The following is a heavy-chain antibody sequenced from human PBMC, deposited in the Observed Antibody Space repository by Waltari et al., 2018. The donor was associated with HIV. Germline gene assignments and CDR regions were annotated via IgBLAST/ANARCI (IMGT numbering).Heavy chain of an antibody. J-gene: IGHJ5*01. Sequence: EVRLVQSGAEVKRPGDSLKSSCKASGYTFTNYWIGWVGQTAGKGLEWIGVIYPHTSRVQYNPSFHGRGEISTDWSTRTAHLQWRSLTALDTGVYYCARRPDYGGDWFDSWGQGTLVTVSS. V-gene: IGHV5-51*03. CDR1: GYTFTNYW. CDR3: ARRPDYGGDWFDS. D-gene: IGHD3-10*01. CDR2: IYPHTSRV.